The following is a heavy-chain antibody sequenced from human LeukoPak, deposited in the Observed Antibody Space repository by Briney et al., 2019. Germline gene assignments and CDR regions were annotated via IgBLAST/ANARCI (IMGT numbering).Heavy chain of an antibody. CDR2: MSPSGGRT. V-gene: IGHV1-46*01. D-gene: IGHD4-17*01. CDR1: GGTFTNYA. CDR3: ARDHDYGDYEGPAAFDS. Sequence: ASVKVSCKASGGTFTNYAINWVRQAPGQGLEWMGEMSPSGGRTSYAQKFQGRVTMTRDTSTSTVYMELTSLSSEDTAVYYCARDHDYGDYEGPAAFDSWGPGTLVTVSS. J-gene: IGHJ4*02.